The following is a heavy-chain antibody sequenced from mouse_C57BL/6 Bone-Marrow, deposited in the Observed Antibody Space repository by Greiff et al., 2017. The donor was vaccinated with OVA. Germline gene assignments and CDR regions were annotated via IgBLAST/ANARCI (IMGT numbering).Heavy chain of an antibody. J-gene: IGHJ3*01. Sequence: EVKLMESGPVLVKPGASVKMSCKASGYTFTDYYMNWVKQSHGKSLEWIGVINPYNGGTSYNQKFKGKATLTVDKSSSTAYMELNSLTSEDSAVYYCARRGDWAWFAYWGQGTLVTVSA. CDR2: INPYNGGT. D-gene: IGHD4-1*01. V-gene: IGHV1-19*01. CDR1: GYTFTDYY. CDR3: ARRGDWAWFAY.